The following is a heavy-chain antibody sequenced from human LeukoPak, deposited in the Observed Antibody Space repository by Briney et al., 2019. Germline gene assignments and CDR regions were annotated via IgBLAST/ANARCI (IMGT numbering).Heavy chain of an antibody. Sequence: SETLSLTCAVYGGSFSGHYWSWIRQPPGKGLEWIGEINHSGSTNYNPPLKSRVTISIDTSKNPFSLKLSSVTAADTAVYFCAREYTTSSTAFDIWGQGTMVTVSS. CDR2: INHSGST. CDR3: AREYTTSSTAFDI. D-gene: IGHD6-6*01. CDR1: GGSFSGHY. V-gene: IGHV4-34*01. J-gene: IGHJ3*02.